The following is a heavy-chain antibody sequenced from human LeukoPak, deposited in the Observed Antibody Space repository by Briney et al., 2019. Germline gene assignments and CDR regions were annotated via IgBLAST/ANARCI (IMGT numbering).Heavy chain of an antibody. Sequence: SETLSLTCTVSGGSISSGRYWWGWIRQPPGKGLEWIGGVYYSGSTYHNPSLQSRVTIAVDTSKTQFSLKLRSVTAADTGLYYCASLRLYYYGSGIDYWGQGTLVTVSS. CDR2: VYYSGST. J-gene: IGHJ4*02. CDR1: GGSISSGRYW. CDR3: ASLRLYYYGSGIDY. D-gene: IGHD3-10*01. V-gene: IGHV4-39*01.